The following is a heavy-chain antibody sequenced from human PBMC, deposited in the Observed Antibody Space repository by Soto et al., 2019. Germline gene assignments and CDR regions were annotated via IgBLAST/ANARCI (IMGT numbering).Heavy chain of an antibody. J-gene: IGHJ4*02. CDR2: ISYDGSNK. Sequence: PGGSLRLSCAASGFTFSSYGMHWVRQAPGKGLEWVAVISYDGSNKYYAAPVRGRFTISRDDSKNTLYLQMTSLTPDDTGVYYCTTSNLGVDFWGPGTLVTVSS. V-gene: IGHV3-30*03. CDR3: TTSNLGVDF. D-gene: IGHD2-15*01. CDR1: GFTFSSYG.